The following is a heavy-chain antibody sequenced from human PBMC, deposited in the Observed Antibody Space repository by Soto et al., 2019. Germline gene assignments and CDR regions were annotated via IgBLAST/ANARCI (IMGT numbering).Heavy chain of an antibody. CDR3: ARDSDSGWRYYYYYMDV. CDR1: GFTFSSYW. Sequence: GGSLRLSCAASGFTFSSYWMSWVRQAPGKGLEWVANIKQDGSEKDNVESVKGRFNISRDNAKNSLYLQMNSLRTEDTAVYYCARDSDSGWRYYYYYMDVWGKGTTVTVSS. V-gene: IGHV3-7*01. CDR2: IKQDGSEK. D-gene: IGHD6-19*01. J-gene: IGHJ6*03.